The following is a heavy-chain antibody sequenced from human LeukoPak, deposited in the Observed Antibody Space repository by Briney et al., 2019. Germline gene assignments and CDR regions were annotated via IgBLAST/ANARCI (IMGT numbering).Heavy chain of an antibody. V-gene: IGHV4-59*12. J-gene: IGHJ4*02. CDR3: ARDLIVQYYGSGSYYRHFDY. CDR2: IYYSGST. D-gene: IGHD3-10*01. CDR1: GGSISIYY. Sequence: SETLSLTCTVSGGSISIYYWSWIRQPPGKGLEWIGYIYYSGSTNYNPSLKSRVTISVDTSKNQFSLKLSSVTAADTAVYYCARDLIVQYYGSGSYYRHFDYWGQGTLVTVSS.